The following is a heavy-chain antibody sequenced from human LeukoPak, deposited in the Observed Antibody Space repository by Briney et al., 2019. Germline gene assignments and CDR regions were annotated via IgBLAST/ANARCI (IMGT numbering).Heavy chain of an antibody. CDR3: ARDRYYSYGYWGYYYYGMDV. J-gene: IGHJ6*02. CDR1: GFTFSSYA. CDR2: ISSNGGST. D-gene: IGHD5-18*01. Sequence: PGGSLRLSCSASGFTFSSYAMHWVRQAPGKGLEYVSAISSNGGSTYYADSVKGRFTISRDNSKNTLYLQMSSLRAEDTAVYYCARDRYYSYGYWGYYYYGMDVWGQGTTVTVSS. V-gene: IGHV3-64D*06.